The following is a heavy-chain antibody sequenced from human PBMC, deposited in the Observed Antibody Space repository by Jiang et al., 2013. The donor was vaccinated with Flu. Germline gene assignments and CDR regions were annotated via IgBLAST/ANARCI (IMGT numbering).Heavy chain of an antibody. J-gene: IGHJ3*02. CDR3: ARDTYYYDSSERRAFDI. CDR1: GGSISSYY. CDR2: IYTSGST. D-gene: IGHD3-22*01. V-gene: IGHV4-4*07. Sequence: GLVKPSETLSLTCTVSGGSISSYYWSWIRQPAGKGLEWIGRIYTSGSTNYNPSLKSRVTMSVDTSKNQFSLKLSSVTAADTAVYYCARDTYYYDSSERRAFDIWGQGTMVTVSS.